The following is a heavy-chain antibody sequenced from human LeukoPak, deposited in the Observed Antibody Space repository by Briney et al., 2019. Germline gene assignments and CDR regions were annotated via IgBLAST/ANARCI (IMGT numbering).Heavy chain of an antibody. CDR1: GGTFSSYA. Sequence: SVKVSCKASGGTFSSYAISRVRQAPGQGLEWMGRIIPILGIANYAQKFQGRVTITADKSTSTAYMELSSLRSEDTAVYYCASRTGDLRVDAFDIWGQGTMVTVSS. CDR2: IIPILGIA. D-gene: IGHD7-27*01. J-gene: IGHJ3*02. CDR3: ASRTGDLRVDAFDI. V-gene: IGHV1-69*04.